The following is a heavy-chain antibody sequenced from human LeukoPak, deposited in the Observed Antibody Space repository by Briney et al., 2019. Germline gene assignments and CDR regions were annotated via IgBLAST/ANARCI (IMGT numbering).Heavy chain of an antibody. CDR3: ARDEYCGSGSYGYYFDY. CDR1: GFTFSSYS. D-gene: IGHD3-10*01. J-gene: IGHJ4*02. Sequence: PGGSLRLSCAASGFTFSSYSMIWVRHAPGKGLEWVSYISTSSSTIYYADSVKGRFTISRDNAKNSLYLQINSLRAEHTAVYYCARDEYCGSGSYGYYFDYWGQGTLVTVSS. CDR2: ISTSSSTI. V-gene: IGHV3-48*04.